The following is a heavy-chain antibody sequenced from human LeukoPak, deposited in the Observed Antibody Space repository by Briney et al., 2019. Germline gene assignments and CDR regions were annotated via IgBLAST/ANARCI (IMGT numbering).Heavy chain of an antibody. Sequence: ASVKVSCKASGYTFSRNDINWFRQASGQGLEWMGWMSPSRDNTGYAQKFQGRVAMTRDISTSTAYMDLSSLIFEDTAVYYCARGIDQGVDYWGQGTLVTVYS. V-gene: IGHV1-8*01. CDR3: ARGIDQGVDY. D-gene: IGHD2-2*01. CDR1: GYTFSRND. CDR2: MSPSRDNT. J-gene: IGHJ4*02.